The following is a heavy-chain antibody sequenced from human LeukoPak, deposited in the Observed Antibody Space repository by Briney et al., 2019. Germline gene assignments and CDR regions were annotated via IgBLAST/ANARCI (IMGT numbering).Heavy chain of an antibody. D-gene: IGHD6-19*01. CDR1: GFTFSGSA. Sequence: GGSLRLSCAGSGFTFSGSAMHWVRQASGKRLEWVGRIRTKANSYATEYAASVKGRFTISRDDSKNTAYLQMNSLKTEDTAVYYCTRLGIAVDASDYWGQGTLVTVSS. CDR3: TRLGIAVDASDY. V-gene: IGHV3-73*01. CDR2: IRTKANSYAT. J-gene: IGHJ4*02.